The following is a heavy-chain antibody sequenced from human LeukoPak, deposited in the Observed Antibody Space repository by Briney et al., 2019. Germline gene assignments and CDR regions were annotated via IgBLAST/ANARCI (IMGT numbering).Heavy chain of an antibody. CDR2: ISGSAVIT. CDR3: AKNLQSSGGFDY. CDR1: GLTFSTFG. J-gene: IGHJ4*02. V-gene: IGHV3-23*01. D-gene: IGHD1-26*01. Sequence: AGGSLRLSCAASGLTFSTFGMTWVRQAPGKGLEWVSAISGSAVITFYADSVKGRFTISRDNSKNTLYLQMNSLRAEDTAVYYCAKNLQSSGGFDYWGQGTLVTVSS.